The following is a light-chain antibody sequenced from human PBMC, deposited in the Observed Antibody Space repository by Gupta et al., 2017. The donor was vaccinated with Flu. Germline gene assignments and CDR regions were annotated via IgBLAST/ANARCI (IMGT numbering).Light chain of an antibody. Sequence: QSVLTQPPSASGTPGQRVTISCSGSRSNIGSNYVHWYQQFPGTAPKVLIFRDSRWPSGVPDRFSGSKAGTSASPTISGLRSEEEADDYCAASDDRLSGLVFGGGTKLTVL. J-gene: IGLJ2*01. CDR2: RDS. CDR3: AASDDRLSGLV. CDR1: RSNIGSNY. V-gene: IGLV1-47*01.